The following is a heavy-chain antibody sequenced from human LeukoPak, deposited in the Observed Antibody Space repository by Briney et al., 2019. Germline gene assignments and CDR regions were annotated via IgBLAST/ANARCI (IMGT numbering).Heavy chain of an antibody. Sequence: PSETLSLTCAVSGYSISSGYYWGWIRQPPGKGLEWIGSIYHSGSTYYNPSLKSRVTIPVDTSKNQFSLKLRSVTAADTAVYYCARHLAYYDFWSGYQKNFDYWGQGTLVTVSS. V-gene: IGHV4-38-2*01. CDR1: GYSISSGYY. J-gene: IGHJ4*02. CDR2: IYHSGST. CDR3: ARHLAYYDFWSGYQKNFDY. D-gene: IGHD3-3*01.